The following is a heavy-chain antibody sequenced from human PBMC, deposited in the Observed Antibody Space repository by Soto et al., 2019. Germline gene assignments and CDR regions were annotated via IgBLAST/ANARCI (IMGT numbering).Heavy chain of an antibody. V-gene: IGHV4-59*08. Sequence: SETLSLTCTVSGGSISSYYWSLIRQPPGKGLEWIGYIYYSGSTSYSPSLKSRVTISVDTSKNQFSLKLGSVTAADTAVYYCARHGGYCGGGSCSLFDYWGQGTLVTVSS. CDR1: GGSISSYY. J-gene: IGHJ4*02. CDR3: ARHGGYCGGGSCSLFDY. CDR2: IYYSGST. D-gene: IGHD2-15*01.